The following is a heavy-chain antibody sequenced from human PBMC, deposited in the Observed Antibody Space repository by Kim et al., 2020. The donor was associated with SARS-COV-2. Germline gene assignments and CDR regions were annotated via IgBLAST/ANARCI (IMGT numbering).Heavy chain of an antibody. J-gene: IGHJ4*02. CDR3: ARVHSGYDYYFDS. D-gene: IGHD5-12*01. Sequence: RYGQSFQGQVTISADKSISTAYLQWSSLSVSDTAFYYCARVHSGYDYYFDSWGQGTLVTVSP. V-gene: IGHV5-51*01.